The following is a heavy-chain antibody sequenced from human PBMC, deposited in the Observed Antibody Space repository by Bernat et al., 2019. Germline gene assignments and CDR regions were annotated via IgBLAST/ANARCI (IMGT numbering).Heavy chain of an antibody. D-gene: IGHD3-16*01. CDR2: IRHDGSNK. Sequence: QVQLVESGGGVVQPGGSLRLSCAASGFTFSSYGMHWVRQAPGKGLEWVAFIRHDGSNKYYADSVKGRFTISRDNSKNTLYLQMNSLRAEDTAVYYCAGGLTHFDYWGQGTLVTVSS. CDR1: GFTFSSYG. J-gene: IGHJ4*02. CDR3: AGGLTHFDY. V-gene: IGHV3-30*02.